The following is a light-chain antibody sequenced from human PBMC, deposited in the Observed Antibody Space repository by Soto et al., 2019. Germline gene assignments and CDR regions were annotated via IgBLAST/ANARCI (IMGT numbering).Light chain of an antibody. V-gene: IGKV3D-15*01. J-gene: IGKJ4*01. CDR1: QSVDSN. CDR2: GAS. CDR3: QQYDNWPLT. Sequence: EIVMTQSPATLSVSPGERATLSCRASQSVDSNLAWYQQKPGQAPRLLIFGASTRATGIPARFSASGSGTDFTLTISRLQSEDFRLYFCQQYDNWPLTFGGGTKVEIK.